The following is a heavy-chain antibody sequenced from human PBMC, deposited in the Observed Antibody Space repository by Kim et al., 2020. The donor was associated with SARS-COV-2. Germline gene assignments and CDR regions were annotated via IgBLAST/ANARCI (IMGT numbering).Heavy chain of an antibody. D-gene: IGHD2-21*02. Sequence: SLKSRVTISVDTSKNQFSLKLSSVTAADTAVYYCARHAMRGVVVTAPFDYWGQGTLVTVSS. J-gene: IGHJ4*02. CDR3: ARHAMRGVVVTAPFDY. V-gene: IGHV4-39*01.